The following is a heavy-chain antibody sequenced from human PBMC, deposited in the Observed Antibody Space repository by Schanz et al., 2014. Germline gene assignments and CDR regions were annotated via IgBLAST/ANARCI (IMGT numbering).Heavy chain of an antibody. J-gene: IGHJ4*02. CDR1: GFTFHTYD. V-gene: IGHV3-30-3*01. CDR2: ISHDGHRD. Sequence: VHLEESGGGVVQPGRSLRLSCAASGFTFHTYDMHWVRQAPGKGLEWVAQISHDGHRDFYADSVKGRFTISRDNSKNTLYLQMNSLRGEDTAVYYCASPALVQGLMPEYYFDYWGQGTLXTVSS. D-gene: IGHD3-10*01. CDR3: ASPALVQGLMPEYYFDY.